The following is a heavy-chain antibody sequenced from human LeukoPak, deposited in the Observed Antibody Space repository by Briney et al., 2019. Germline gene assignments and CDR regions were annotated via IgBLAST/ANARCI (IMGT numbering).Heavy chain of an antibody. CDR2: ISYSGNT. Sequence: PSETLSLTCTVSGGSIRSHYWSWIRQPPGKGLEWIGYISYSGNTNYNPSLKSRLTISVDTSKSQFSLKLTSVTAADTAVYYCVGDSSSSPRYFDPWGQGTLVTVSS. CDR1: GGSIRSHY. CDR3: VGDSSSSPRYFDP. D-gene: IGHD6-6*01. V-gene: IGHV4-59*11. J-gene: IGHJ5*02.